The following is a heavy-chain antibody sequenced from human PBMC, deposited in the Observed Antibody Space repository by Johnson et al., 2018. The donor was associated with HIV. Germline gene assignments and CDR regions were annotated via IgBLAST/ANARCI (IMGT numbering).Heavy chain of an antibody. D-gene: IGHD1-26*01. Sequence: VQLVESGGGVVQPGRSLRLSCAASGFSFSTYAMHWVRQAPGKGLEWVAFIRYDGSNKYYADSVKGRFTISRDNSKNTLYLQMNSLRAEDTAVYYCAKSTWELRHLDAFDIWGQGTMVTVSS. CDR2: IRYDGSNK. CDR3: AKSTWELRHLDAFDI. CDR1: GFSFSTYA. V-gene: IGHV3-30*02. J-gene: IGHJ3*02.